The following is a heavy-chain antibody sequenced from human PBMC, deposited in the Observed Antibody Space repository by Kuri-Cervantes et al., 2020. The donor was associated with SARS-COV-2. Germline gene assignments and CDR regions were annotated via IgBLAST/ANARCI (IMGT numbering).Heavy chain of an antibody. CDR1: GFTFSSYA. CDR2: ISSNGGST. D-gene: IGHD2-21*02. Sequence: GESLKISCAASGFTFSSYAMHWVRQAPGKGLEYVSAISSNGGSTYYANSVKGRFTISRDNSKNTLYLQMGSLRAEDMAVYYCARGCGGDCYDFDLWGQGTLVTVSS. V-gene: IGHV3-64*01. CDR3: ARGCGGDCYDFDL. J-gene: IGHJ4*02.